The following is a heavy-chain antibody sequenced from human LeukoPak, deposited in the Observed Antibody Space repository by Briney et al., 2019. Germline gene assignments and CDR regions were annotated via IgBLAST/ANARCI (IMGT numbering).Heavy chain of an antibody. V-gene: IGHV4-34*01. CDR3: ARAMSAAAGTRAFDI. Sequence: SETLSLTCAVYGGSFSGYYWSWIRQPPGKGLEWIGEINHSGSTNYNPSLKSRVTISVDTSKNQFSLKLSSVTAADTAVYYCARAMSAAAGTRAFDIWGQGTMVTVSS. CDR2: INHSGST. CDR1: GGSFSGYY. D-gene: IGHD6-13*01. J-gene: IGHJ3*02.